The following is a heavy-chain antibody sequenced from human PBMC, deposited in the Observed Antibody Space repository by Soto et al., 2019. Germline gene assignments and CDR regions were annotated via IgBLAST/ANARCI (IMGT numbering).Heavy chain of an antibody. CDR3: ARVSCSGGGCSPAWYFEL. D-gene: IGHD2-15*01. CDR1: GFSVSDNY. Sequence: EVRLVESGGGLIQPGGSLTVSCAASGFSVSDNYMSWVRQPPGKGLEWVSVIYRGGTIFYADSVKGRFIISSDSSKNTMYLQMNTLRGEDTATYYCARVSCSGGGCSPAWYFELWGRGTLVTVSS. CDR2: IYRGGTI. V-gene: IGHV3-53*01. J-gene: IGHJ2*01.